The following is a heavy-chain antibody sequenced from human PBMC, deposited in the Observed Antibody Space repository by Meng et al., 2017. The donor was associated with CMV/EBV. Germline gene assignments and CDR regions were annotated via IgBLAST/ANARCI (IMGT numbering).Heavy chain of an antibody. V-gene: IGHV4-59*12. J-gene: IGHJ6*02. CDR2: IYYSGST. CDR3: ARGLIAAAGTSRYDYYYYGMDV. Sequence: GSLRLSCTVSGGSISSYYWSWIRQPPGKGLEWIGYIYYSGSTNYNPSLKSRVTISVDTSKNQFSLKLSSVTAADTAVYYCARGLIAAAGTSRYDYYYYGMDVWGQGTTVTVSS. CDR1: GGSISSYY. D-gene: IGHD6-13*01.